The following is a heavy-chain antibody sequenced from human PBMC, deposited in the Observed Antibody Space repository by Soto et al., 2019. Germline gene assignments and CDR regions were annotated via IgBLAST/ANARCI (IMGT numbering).Heavy chain of an antibody. Sequence: QVYLVESGGGVVQPGRSLRLSCAVSGFTFPNFAMHWVRQVPGKGLEWVALISSDGSNRYYADSVKGRVTISRDNSKXXXXXXXXXXXXXXXXXXXXXXXXXXXXSGSYSPYYLDYWGQGTLVTVSS. V-gene: IGHV3-30*03. J-gene: IGHJ4*02. CDR3: XXXXXXXXSGSYSPYYLDY. D-gene: IGHD3-10*01. CDR2: ISSDGSNR. CDR1: GFTFPNFA.